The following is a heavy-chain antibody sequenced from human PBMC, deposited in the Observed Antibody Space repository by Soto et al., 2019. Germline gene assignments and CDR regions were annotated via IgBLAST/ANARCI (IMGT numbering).Heavy chain of an antibody. CDR2: ISYDGSNK. V-gene: IGHV3-30-3*01. Sequence: PGGSLRLSCAASGFTFSSYAMHWVRQAPGKGLEWVAVISYDGSNKYYADSVKGRFTISRDNSKNTLYLQMNSLRAEDTAVYYCARVLLKMIVVVPIDYWGQGTMVTV. D-gene: IGHD3-22*01. CDR1: GFTFSSYA. CDR3: ARVLLKMIVVVPIDY. J-gene: IGHJ4*02.